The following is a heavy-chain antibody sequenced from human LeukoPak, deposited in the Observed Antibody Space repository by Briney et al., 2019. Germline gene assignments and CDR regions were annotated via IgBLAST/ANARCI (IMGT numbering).Heavy chain of an antibody. D-gene: IGHD3-9*01. Sequence: GGSLRLSCAASGFTFGSYAMSWVRQAPGKGLEWFSAISGSGGSTYYADSVKGRFTISRDNSKNTLYLQMNSLRAEDTAVYYCAKARLRYFDWLLPEYYFDYWGQGTLVTVSS. CDR1: GFTFGSYA. CDR3: AKARLRYFDWLLPEYYFDY. J-gene: IGHJ4*02. V-gene: IGHV3-23*01. CDR2: ISGSGGST.